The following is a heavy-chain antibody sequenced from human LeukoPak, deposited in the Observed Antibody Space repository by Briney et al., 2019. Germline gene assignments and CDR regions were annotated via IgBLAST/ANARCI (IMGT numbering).Heavy chain of an antibody. CDR3: ARQNTPHGNFDY. CDR1: GFTFSSYD. J-gene: IGHJ4*02. D-gene: IGHD1-26*01. V-gene: IGHV3-13*01. CDR2: IGVAANT. Sequence: GGSLRLSCAASGFTFSSYDMHWVRQATGKGLEWVSAIGVAANTSYSGSVKGRFTISRENAKNSLYLLMSSLRAEDTAVYYCARQNTPHGNFDYWGQGTLVTVSS.